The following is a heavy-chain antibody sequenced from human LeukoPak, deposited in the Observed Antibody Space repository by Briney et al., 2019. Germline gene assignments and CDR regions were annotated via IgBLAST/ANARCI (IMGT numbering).Heavy chain of an antibody. J-gene: IGHJ4*02. CDR3: ARAPLAYCGGECYTHFDY. V-gene: IGHV4-59*01. D-gene: IGHD2-21*01. CDR1: GGSISSYF. Sequence: SETLSLTCTVSGGSISSYFWSWIRQPPGKGLEWIGYIYYSGSTNYNPSLKSRVTISVDTSKNQFSLKLSSVTAADTAVYYCARAPLAYCGGECYTHFDYWGQGTLVTVSS. CDR2: IYYSGST.